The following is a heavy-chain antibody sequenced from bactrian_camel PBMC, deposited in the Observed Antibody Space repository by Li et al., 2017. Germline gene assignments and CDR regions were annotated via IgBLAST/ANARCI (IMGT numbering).Heavy chain of an antibody. D-gene: IGHD2*01. J-gene: IGHJ6*01. Sequence: HVQLVESGGGSVQAGGSLRLSCKISRLTFSSACLGWFRQAPGKEREGVARIATGSGNTYYADSVKGRFTISQDNAKNTVYLQMNSLKPEDTAMYYCAARGPYCYTKLSVPDFTYWGQGTQVTVS. CDR1: RLTFSSAC. V-gene: IGHV3S1*01. CDR3: AARGPYCYTKLSVPDFTY. CDR2: IATGSGNT.